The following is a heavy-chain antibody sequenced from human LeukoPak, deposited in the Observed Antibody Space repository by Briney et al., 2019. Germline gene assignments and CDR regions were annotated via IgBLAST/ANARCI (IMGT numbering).Heavy chain of an antibody. CDR3: ARELGSYGGSPAVGMDV. V-gene: IGHV4-59*01. D-gene: IGHD1-26*01. CDR2: IYYSGST. Sequence: PSETLSLTCTVSGGSISSYYWSWIRQPPGKGLEWIGYIYYSGSTNYNPSLKSRVTISVDTSKNQFSLNLSSVSAADTAVYYCARELGSYGGSPAVGMDVWGKGTTVTVSS. J-gene: IGHJ6*04. CDR1: GGSISSYY.